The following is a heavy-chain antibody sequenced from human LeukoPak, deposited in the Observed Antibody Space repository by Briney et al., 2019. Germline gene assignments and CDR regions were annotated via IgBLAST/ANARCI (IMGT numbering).Heavy chain of an antibody. CDR2: IYYSGST. CDR1: GGSISRDY. D-gene: IGHD1-1*01. Sequence: SETLSLTCIVSGGSISRDYWTWIRQPPGKGLEWIGYIYYSGSTYYNPSLKSRVTISVETSKNKFSLKLSSVTAADTAVYYCARRNDPYGLDVWGQGTTVTVSS. J-gene: IGHJ6*02. CDR3: ARRNDPYGLDV. V-gene: IGHV4-59*08.